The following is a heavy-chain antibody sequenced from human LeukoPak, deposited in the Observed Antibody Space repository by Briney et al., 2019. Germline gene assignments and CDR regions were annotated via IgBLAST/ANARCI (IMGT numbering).Heavy chain of an antibody. Sequence: SETLSLTCAVYGGSFSGYYWSWIRQPPGKGLEWIGEINHSGSTNYNPSLKSRVTISVDTSKNQFSLKLSSVTAADTAVYYCARSVYCSSTSCYNWFDPWGQGTLVTVSS. CDR1: GGSFSGYY. D-gene: IGHD2-2*01. J-gene: IGHJ5*02. CDR3: ARSVYCSSTSCYNWFDP. V-gene: IGHV4-34*01. CDR2: INHSGST.